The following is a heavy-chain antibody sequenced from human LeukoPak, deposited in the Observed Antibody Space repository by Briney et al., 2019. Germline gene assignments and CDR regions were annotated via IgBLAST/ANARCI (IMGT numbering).Heavy chain of an antibody. CDR2: ISAYNGNT. D-gene: IGHD3-9*01. CDR1: GYTFTSYG. Sequence: ASVKVSCKASGYTFTSYGISWVRQAPGQGLEWMGWISAYNGNTNYAQKLQGRVTMTTDTSTSTAYMELRSLRSDDTAVYYCARDQGILRYFDWLLYADLYYFDYWGQGTLVTVSS. J-gene: IGHJ4*02. CDR3: ARDQGILRYFDWLLYADLYYFDY. V-gene: IGHV1-18*01.